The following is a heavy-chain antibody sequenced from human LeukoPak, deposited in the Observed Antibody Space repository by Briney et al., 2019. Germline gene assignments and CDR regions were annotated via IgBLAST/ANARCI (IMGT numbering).Heavy chain of an antibody. CDR2: INPSVCST. D-gene: IGHD3-10*01. V-gene: IGHV1-46*01. CDR3: ARGQYYYGSGSIVHYYYYMDV. J-gene: IGHJ6*03. CDR1: GYTFTSYY. Sequence: ASVKVSCKASGYTFTSYYMHWVRQDPGQGLEWMGIINPSVCSTGYAQKFQGRVTMTRDTSTSTVYMELRSLRYEDTAVYYCARGQYYYGSGSIVHYYYYMDVWGKGTTVTISS.